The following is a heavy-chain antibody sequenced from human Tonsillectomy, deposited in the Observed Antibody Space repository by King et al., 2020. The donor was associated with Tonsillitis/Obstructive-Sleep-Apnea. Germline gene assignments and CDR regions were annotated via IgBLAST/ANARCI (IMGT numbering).Heavy chain of an antibody. D-gene: IGHD2-8*02. Sequence: TLKESGPTLVKPTQTLTLTCTFSGFSLSTSGVGVGWIRQPPGKALEWLALIDWDDDKRYNQSLKSRLTITKDTSKNQVVLPMTNMDPVDTATNYCSQLYCTCGVCYPLTLDYWGPGTLVTVSS. CDR3: SQLYCTCGVCYPLTLDY. CDR2: IDWDDDK. J-gene: IGHJ4*02. V-gene: IGHV2-5*02. CDR1: GFSLSTSGVG.